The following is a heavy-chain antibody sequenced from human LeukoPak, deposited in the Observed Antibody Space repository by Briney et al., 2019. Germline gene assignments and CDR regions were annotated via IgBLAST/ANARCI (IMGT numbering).Heavy chain of an antibody. V-gene: IGHV1-46*01. CDR3: ARDRGSPQYCSSTSCYEGSFDY. Sequence: ASVKVSCKASGYTFTSYYMHWVRQAPGQGLEWMGIINPSGGSTSYAQKFQGRVTMTRDMSTSTVYMELSSRRSEDMAVYYCARDRGSPQYCSSTSCYEGSFDYWGQGTLVTVSS. CDR1: GYTFTSYY. CDR2: INPSGGST. J-gene: IGHJ4*02. D-gene: IGHD2-2*01.